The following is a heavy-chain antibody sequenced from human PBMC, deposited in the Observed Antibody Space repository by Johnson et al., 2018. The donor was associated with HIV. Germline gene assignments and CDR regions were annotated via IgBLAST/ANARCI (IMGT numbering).Heavy chain of an antibody. CDR1: GFTFSSYV. J-gene: IGHJ3*02. CDR3: AREGPSERAGFDI. Sequence: VQLVESGGGLVQPGGSLRLSCAASGFTFSSYVMNWVRQAPGKGLEWVSTASASVGWTYYADSVKGRFTISRDNAKNTLYLEMKSLRAEDTAVYYCAREGPSERAGFDIWGQGTMVTVSS. CDR2: ASASVGWT. V-gene: IGHV3-23*04.